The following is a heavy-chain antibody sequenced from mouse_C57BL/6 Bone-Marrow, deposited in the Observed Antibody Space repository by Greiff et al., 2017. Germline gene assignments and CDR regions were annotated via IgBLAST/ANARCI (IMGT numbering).Heavy chain of an antibody. CDR1: GFSLTSYG. CDR3: ARKENGYYLFAY. V-gene: IGHV2-2*01. D-gene: IGHD2-3*01. J-gene: IGHJ3*01. Sequence: QVQLQQSGPGLVQPSQSLSITCTVSGFSLTSYGVHWVRQSPGKGLEWLGVIWSGGSTDYNAAFISRLSISKDNSKSQVFLKMNSLQADDTAIYYCARKENGYYLFAYWGQGTLVTVSA. CDR2: IWSGGST.